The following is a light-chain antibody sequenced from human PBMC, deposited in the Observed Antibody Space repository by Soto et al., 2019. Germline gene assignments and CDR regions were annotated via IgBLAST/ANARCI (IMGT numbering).Light chain of an antibody. CDR1: QSVSNNY. J-gene: IGKJ1*01. Sequence: EILLTQSPCTLSLSPGERATLSCRASQSVSNNYFAWYQQKPGQAPSLLIYGASNWATGIPDRLSGSGSGTDFTLTISRLEPEDSAVYYCQQYGSSGTFGQGTKVDIK. CDR3: QQYGSSGT. V-gene: IGKV3-20*01. CDR2: GAS.